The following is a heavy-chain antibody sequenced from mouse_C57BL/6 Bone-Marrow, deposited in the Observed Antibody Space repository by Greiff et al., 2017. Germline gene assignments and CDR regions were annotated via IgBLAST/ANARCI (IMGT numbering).Heavy chain of an antibody. CDR3: ARADGYPLAMDY. D-gene: IGHD2-3*01. V-gene: IGHV1-64*01. CDR1: GYTFTSYW. Sequence: QVQLQQPGAELVKPGASVKLSCKASGYTFTSYWMHWVKQRPGQGLEWIGMIHPNSGSTNYNEKFKSKATLTVDKSSSTAYMQLSSLTSEDSAVYYCARADGYPLAMDYWGQGTSVTVSS. J-gene: IGHJ4*01. CDR2: IHPNSGST.